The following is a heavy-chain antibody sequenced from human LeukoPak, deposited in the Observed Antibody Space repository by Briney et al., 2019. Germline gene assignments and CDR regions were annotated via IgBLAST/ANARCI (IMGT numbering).Heavy chain of an antibody. CDR1: GFTFDDYA. CDR3: AKGSIAARYVLDY. J-gene: IGHJ4*02. Sequence: GRSLRLSCAASGFTFDDYAMHWVRQAPGKGLEWVSGISWNSGSIGYADSVKGRFTISRDNAKNSLYLQMNSLRAEDTALYYCAKGSIAARYVLDYWGQGTLVTVSS. D-gene: IGHD6-6*01. V-gene: IGHV3-9*01. CDR2: ISWNSGSI.